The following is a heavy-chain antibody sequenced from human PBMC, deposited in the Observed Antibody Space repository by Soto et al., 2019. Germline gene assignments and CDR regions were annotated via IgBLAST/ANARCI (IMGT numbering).Heavy chain of an antibody. CDR3: ARRRLREAFDI. J-gene: IGHJ3*02. CDR2: IYPGDSDT. CDR1: GYSFTTYW. Sequence: GESLKISCKGSGYSFTTYWIGWVRQMPGKGLEWMGIIYPGDSDTRYSPSFQGQVTISADPSISTAYLQWNSLKASDTAKNYCARRRLREAFDIWGQGTMVTVSS. D-gene: IGHD2-21*02. V-gene: IGHV5-51*01.